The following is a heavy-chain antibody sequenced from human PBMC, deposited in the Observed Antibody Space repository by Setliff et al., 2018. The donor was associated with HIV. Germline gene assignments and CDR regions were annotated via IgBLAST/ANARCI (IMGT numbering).Heavy chain of an antibody. J-gene: IGHJ6*02. D-gene: IGHD6-19*01. CDR1: GYTFTTYV. Sequence: GASVKVSCKASGYTFTTYVSSWVRQAHGHGLEWMGWISPNFGHTKYAQKFLDRVTMTIDTATSRAYMELRSLISDDTAVYFCARLGSGWSDSYYYAMDIWGQGTTVTISS. CDR2: ISPNFGHT. V-gene: IGHV1-18*04. CDR3: ARLGSGWSDSYYYAMDI.